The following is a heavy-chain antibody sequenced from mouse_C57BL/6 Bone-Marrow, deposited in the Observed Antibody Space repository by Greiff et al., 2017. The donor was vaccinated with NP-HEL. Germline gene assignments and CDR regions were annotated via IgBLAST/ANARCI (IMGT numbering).Heavy chain of an antibody. J-gene: IGHJ2*01. Sequence: QVHVKQSGAELARPGASVKLSCKASGYTFTSYGISWVKQRTGQGLEWIGEIYPRSGNTYYNEKLKGKATLTADKSSSTAYMELRSLTSEDSAVYFCARSRSTMATTAYFDYWGQGTTLTVSS. CDR2: IYPRSGNT. D-gene: IGHD2-2*01. CDR1: GYTFTSYG. CDR3: ARSRSTMATTAYFDY. V-gene: IGHV1-81*01.